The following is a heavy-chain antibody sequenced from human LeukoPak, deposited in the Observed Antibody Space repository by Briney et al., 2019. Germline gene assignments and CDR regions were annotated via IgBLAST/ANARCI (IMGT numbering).Heavy chain of an antibody. D-gene: IGHD6-13*01. V-gene: IGHV3-21*04. CDR1: GFTFSSYS. CDR2: ISSSSSYI. Sequence: GGSLRLSCAASGFTFSSYSMNWVRQAPGKGLEWVSSISSSSSYIYYADSVKGRFTISRDNAKNSLYLQMNSLRAEDTAVYYCARVLAAAGNNWFDPWGQGTLVTVSS. CDR3: ARVLAAAGNNWFDP. J-gene: IGHJ5*02.